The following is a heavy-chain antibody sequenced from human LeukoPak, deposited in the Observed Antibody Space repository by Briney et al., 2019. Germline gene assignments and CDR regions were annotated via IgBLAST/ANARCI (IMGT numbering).Heavy chain of an antibody. J-gene: IGHJ4*02. CDR3: AREGTAMVFDY. V-gene: IGHV3-11*04. D-gene: IGHD5-18*01. Sequence: PGGSLRLSCAVSGFTVTSNYMSWVRLAPGKGLEWVSYISSSGSTIYYADSVKGRFTISRDNAKNSLYLQMNSLRAEDTAVYYCAREGTAMVFDYWGQGTLVTVSS. CDR1: GFTVTSNY. CDR2: ISSSGSTI.